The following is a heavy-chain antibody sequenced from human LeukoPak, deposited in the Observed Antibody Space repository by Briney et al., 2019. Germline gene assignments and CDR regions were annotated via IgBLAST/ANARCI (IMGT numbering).Heavy chain of an antibody. CDR3: ARITYYDFWSGYYNLGHYFDY. J-gene: IGHJ4*02. D-gene: IGHD3-3*01. Sequence: SETLSLTCTVSGGSISSSSYYWGWIRRPPGKGLEWIGSIYYSGSTYYNPSLKSRVTISVDTSKNQFSLKLSSVTAADTAVYYCARITYYDFWSGYYNLGHYFDYWGQGTLVTVSS. CDR2: IYYSGST. CDR1: GGSISSSSYY. V-gene: IGHV4-39*01.